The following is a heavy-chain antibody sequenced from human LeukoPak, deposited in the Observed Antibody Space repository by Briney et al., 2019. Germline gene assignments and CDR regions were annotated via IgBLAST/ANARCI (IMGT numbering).Heavy chain of an antibody. Sequence: GASVKVFCKTSGYTFINYAMNWVRRAPGQGLEWMGWINPNTGNPTYAQGFTGRFVFSLDTSVSTAYLQISSLKAEDTAVYYCARSRSDWYVNTAGHWGQGTLVTVSS. J-gene: IGHJ4*02. V-gene: IGHV7-4-1*02. CDR3: ARSRSDWYVNTAGH. D-gene: IGHD6-19*01. CDR2: INPNTGNP. CDR1: GYTFINYA.